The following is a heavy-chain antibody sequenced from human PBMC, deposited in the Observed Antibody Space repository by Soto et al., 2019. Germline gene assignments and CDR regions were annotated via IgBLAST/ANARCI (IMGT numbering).Heavy chain of an antibody. CDR2: ISWNSGSI. CDR1: GFTFDDYA. Sequence: EVQLVESGGGLVQPGRSLRLSCAASGFTFDDYAMHWVRQAPGKGLEWVSGISWNSGSIGYADSVKGRFTISRDNAKNSLYLPMNRLRAEDTALYYCAKAGFWSGYYSLVDYWGQGTLVTVSS. CDR3: AKAGFWSGYYSLVDY. J-gene: IGHJ4*02. D-gene: IGHD3-3*01. V-gene: IGHV3-9*01.